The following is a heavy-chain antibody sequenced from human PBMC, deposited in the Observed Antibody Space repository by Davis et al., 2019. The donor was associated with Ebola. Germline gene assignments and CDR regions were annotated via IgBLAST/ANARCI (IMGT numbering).Heavy chain of an antibody. Sequence: PSETLSLTCTVSGGSISSSSYYWGWIRQPPGKGLEWIGSIYYSGSTYYNPSLKSRVTISVDTSKNQFSLKLSSVTAADTAVYYCARQGPGLVVTIDYWGQGTLVTVSS. D-gene: IGHD3/OR15-3a*01. J-gene: IGHJ4*02. CDR2: IYYSGST. CDR1: GGSISSSSYY. V-gene: IGHV4-39*01. CDR3: ARQGPGLVVTIDY.